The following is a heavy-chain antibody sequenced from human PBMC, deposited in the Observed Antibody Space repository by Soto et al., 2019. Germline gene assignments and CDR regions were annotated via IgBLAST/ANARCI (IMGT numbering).Heavy chain of an antibody. CDR2: IIPIFGTA. D-gene: IGHD3-3*01. V-gene: IGHV1-69*06. CDR1: GGTFSSYA. J-gene: IGHJ6*02. CDR3: ASPTREWLPPARDYYYGMDV. Sequence: QVQLVQSGAEVKKPGSSVKVSCKASGGTFSSYAISWVRQAPGQGLEWMGGIIPIFGTANYAQKFQDRVMITADKSTSTAYMELSSLRSEDTAVYYCASPTREWLPPARDYYYGMDVWGQGTTVTVSS.